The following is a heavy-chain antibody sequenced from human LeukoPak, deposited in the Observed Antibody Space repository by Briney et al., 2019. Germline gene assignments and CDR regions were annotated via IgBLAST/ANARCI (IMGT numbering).Heavy chain of an antibody. CDR1: GFTFSSYW. D-gene: IGHD3-22*01. J-gene: IGHJ4*02. CDR2: INSDGSST. V-gene: IGHV3-74*01. Sequence: PGGSLRLSCAASGFTFSSYWMHWVRQAPGKGLVWVSRINSDGSSTSYADSVKGRFTISRDNAKNTLYLQMNSLRAKDTAVYYCASINYYDSSGYYYWGQGTLVTVSS. CDR3: ASINYYDSSGYYY.